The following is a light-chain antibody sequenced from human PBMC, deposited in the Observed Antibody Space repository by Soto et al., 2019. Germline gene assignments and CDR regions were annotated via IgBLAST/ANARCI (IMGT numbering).Light chain of an antibody. CDR2: DAS. Sequence: DIQMTQSPSTLPASVGDKVTITCRASQSVRNYLAWYQQQPGKVPKLLIYDASYLQSGVPSRFSGSGSGTDFTLTISCLQSEDFATYYCQQYYSYPRTFGQGTKVDIK. V-gene: IGKV1-5*01. J-gene: IGKJ1*01. CDR3: QQYYSYPRT. CDR1: QSVRNY.